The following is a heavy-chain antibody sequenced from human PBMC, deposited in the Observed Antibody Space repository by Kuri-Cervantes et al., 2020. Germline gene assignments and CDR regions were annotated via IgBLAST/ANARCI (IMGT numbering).Heavy chain of an antibody. CDR1: GFTFRSYS. CDR3: AGDSNPTWIQLWNHGYYYYYMDV. J-gene: IGHJ6*03. D-gene: IGHD5-18*01. CDR2: ISSSSSSI. Sequence: GESLKISCAASGFTFRSYSMNWVRQAPGKGLEWVSYISSSSSSIYYADSVKGRFTISRDNAKNSLYLQMNSLRAEDTAVYYCAGDSNPTWIQLWNHGYYYYYMDVWGKGTTVTVSS. V-gene: IGHV3-48*01.